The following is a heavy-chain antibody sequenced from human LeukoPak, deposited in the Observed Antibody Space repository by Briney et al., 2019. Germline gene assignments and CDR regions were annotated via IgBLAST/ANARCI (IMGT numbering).Heavy chain of an antibody. CDR3: ARAQGGYDYPPAY. Sequence: SETLSLTCIVSGGSVNTKTYYWVWIRQPPGKGLEWIGSIYHRGSTYYNPSPKSRVTISVDTSENQFSLKLSSVTAADTAVYYCARAQGGYDYPPAYWGQGALVTVSS. J-gene: IGHJ4*02. CDR2: IYHRGST. V-gene: IGHV4-39*07. CDR1: GGSVNTKTYY. D-gene: IGHD5-12*01.